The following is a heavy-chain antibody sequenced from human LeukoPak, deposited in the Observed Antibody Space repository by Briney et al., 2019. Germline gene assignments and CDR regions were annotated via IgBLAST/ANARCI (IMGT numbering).Heavy chain of an antibody. D-gene: IGHD3-22*01. V-gene: IGHV3-11*01. CDR2: ISSSGSTI. Sequence: GGSLRLSCAASGFTFSDYYMSWIRQAPGKGLEWVSYISSSGSTIYYADSVKGRFTISRDNAKNSLYLQMNSLRDEDTALYYCTIMHGYYDGSGYWVQWGQGTLVTVSS. J-gene: IGHJ4*02. CDR3: TIMHGYYDGSGYWVQ. CDR1: GFTFSDYY.